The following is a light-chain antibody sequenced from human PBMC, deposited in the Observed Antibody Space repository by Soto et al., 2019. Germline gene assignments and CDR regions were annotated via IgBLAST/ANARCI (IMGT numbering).Light chain of an antibody. CDR3: CSYAGSYTVV. Sequence: QSVLTQPRSVSGSPGQSVTIPCSGTSSDVGGYNYVSWYQQHPGKAPKLMIYDVSKRPSGVPDRFSGSKSGNTASLTISRLQAEDEADYYCCSYAGSYTVVFGGGTKGTVL. V-gene: IGLV2-11*01. CDR1: SSDVGGYNY. J-gene: IGLJ2*01. CDR2: DVS.